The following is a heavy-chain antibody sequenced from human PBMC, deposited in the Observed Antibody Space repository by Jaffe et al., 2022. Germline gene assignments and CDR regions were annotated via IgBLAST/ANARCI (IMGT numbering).Heavy chain of an antibody. CDR1: GGSISSGSYY. V-gene: IGHV4-61*02. D-gene: IGHD3-22*01. CDR3: ARVSAYYYDSSGYYYEDY. J-gene: IGHJ4*02. CDR2: IYTSGST. Sequence: QVQLQESGPGLVKPSQTLSLTCTVSGGSISSGSYYWSWIRQPAGKGLEWIGRIYTSGSTNYNPSLKSRVTISVDTSKNQFSLKLSSVTAADTAVYYCARVSAYYYDSSGYYYEDYWGQGTLVTVSS.